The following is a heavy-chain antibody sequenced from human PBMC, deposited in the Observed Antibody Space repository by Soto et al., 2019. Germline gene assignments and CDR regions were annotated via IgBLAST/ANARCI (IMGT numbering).Heavy chain of an antibody. CDR2: ISANGGST. CDR3: ARDGGNYTCYP. J-gene: IGHJ5*02. Sequence: EVQLVESGGGFVQPGGSLRLSCATSGFTFSGYAMHWVRQAPGKGLEYVSAISANGGSTYYANSVKGRFTIFRDNSKNTVHLQMGGLRVEDMALYYCARDGGNYTCYPWGQGTLVTVSS. V-gene: IGHV3-64*01. D-gene: IGHD4-4*01. CDR1: GFTFSGYA.